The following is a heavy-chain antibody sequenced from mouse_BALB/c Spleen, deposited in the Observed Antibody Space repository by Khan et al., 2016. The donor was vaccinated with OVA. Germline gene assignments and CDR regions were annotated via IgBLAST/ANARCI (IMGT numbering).Heavy chain of an antibody. Sequence: VKLLESGAELAKPGASVKMSCTASGYTFTTYWIHWVKQRPGQGLEWIGYINPSTGYTEYNQKFKEKATLTTDKSSTAAYMQLSSLTSEDSAVYYCTRRVLYGLFAFWGQGTLVTVSA. CDR2: INPSTGYT. CDR3: TRRVLYGLFAF. J-gene: IGHJ3*01. D-gene: IGHD2-10*02. CDR1: GYTFTTYW. V-gene: IGHV1-7*01.